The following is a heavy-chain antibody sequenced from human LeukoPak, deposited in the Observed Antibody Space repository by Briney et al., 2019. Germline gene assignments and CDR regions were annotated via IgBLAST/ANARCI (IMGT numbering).Heavy chain of an antibody. CDR3: ATGYCSSTSCPHNWFDP. D-gene: IGHD2-2*01. CDR2: IYYSGST. J-gene: IGHJ5*02. CDR1: GGSISSGGYY. Sequence: SQTLSLTCTVSGGSISSGGYYWSWIRQHPGKGLEWIGYIYYSGSTYYNPSLKSRVTISVDTSKHPFSLKLSSVTAADTAVYYCATGYCSSTSCPHNWFDPWGQGTLVTVSS. V-gene: IGHV4-31*03.